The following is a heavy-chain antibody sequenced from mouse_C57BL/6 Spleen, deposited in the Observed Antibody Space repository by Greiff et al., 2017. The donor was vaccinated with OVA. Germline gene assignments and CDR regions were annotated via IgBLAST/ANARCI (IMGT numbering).Heavy chain of an antibody. CDR3: TLDSSGYGFAY. V-gene: IGHV6-3*01. Sequence: EVQLVESGGGLVQPGGSMKLSCVASGFTFSNYWMNWVRQSPEKGLEWVAQIRLKSDNYATHYAESVKGRFTISRDDSKSSVYLQMNNLRAEDTGIYYCTLDSSGYGFAYWGQGTLVTVSA. CDR1: GFTFSNYW. CDR2: IRLKSDNYAT. D-gene: IGHD3-2*02. J-gene: IGHJ3*01.